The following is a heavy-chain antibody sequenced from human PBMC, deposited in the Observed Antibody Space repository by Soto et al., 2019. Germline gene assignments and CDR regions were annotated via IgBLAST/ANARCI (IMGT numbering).Heavy chain of an antibody. D-gene: IGHD2-2*01. Sequence: GGSLRLSCAASGFTFSSYAMSWVRQAPGKGLEWVSAISGSGGSTYYADSVKGRFTISRGNSKNTLYLQMNSLRAEDTAVYYCAKGAYCSSTSCSYYYGMDVWGQGTTVTVSS. CDR1: GFTFSSYA. CDR2: ISGSGGST. CDR3: AKGAYCSSTSCSYYYGMDV. J-gene: IGHJ6*02. V-gene: IGHV3-23*01.